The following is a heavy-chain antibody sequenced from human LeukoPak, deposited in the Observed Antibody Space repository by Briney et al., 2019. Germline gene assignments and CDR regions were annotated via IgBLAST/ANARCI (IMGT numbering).Heavy chain of an antibody. V-gene: IGHV3-74*01. CDR3: SKFSYGDYVH. Sequence: GVSLRLSCVASGFTFSSHWRHWVHQDPRATMVWPSRINGDRRNINYADYVSARFTIPKVNSNNPVPLQMNSLSADDPALYHCSKFSYGDYVHWGQGTLVTVSS. CDR1: GFTFSSHW. D-gene: IGHD4-17*01. CDR2: INGDRRNI. J-gene: IGHJ4*02.